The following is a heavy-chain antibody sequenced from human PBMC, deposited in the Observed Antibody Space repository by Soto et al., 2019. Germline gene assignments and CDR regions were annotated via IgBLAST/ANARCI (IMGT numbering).Heavy chain of an antibody. D-gene: IGHD2-2*01. J-gene: IGHJ4*02. Sequence: GALRLSCAASGFTFSRYGMQWVRQAPGKGLEWVAVISYDGSNKYYADSVKGRFTISRDNSKNTLYLQMNSLRAEDTAVYYCAKDSRYCSSTSCYLDYWGQGTLVTVSS. V-gene: IGHV3-30*18. CDR1: GFTFSRYG. CDR2: ISYDGSNK. CDR3: AKDSRYCSSTSCYLDY.